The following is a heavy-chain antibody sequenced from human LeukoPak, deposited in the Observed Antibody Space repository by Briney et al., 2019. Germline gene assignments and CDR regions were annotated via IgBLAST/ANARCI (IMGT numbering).Heavy chain of an antibody. J-gene: IGHJ4*02. CDR3: ARGNGWDY. CDR2: TRNKANSYTT. CDR1: GFTFSSYG. D-gene: IGHD2-8*01. Sequence: GGSLRLSCAASGFTFSSYGMHWVRQAPGKGLEWVGRTRNKANSYTTEYAASVKGRFTISRDDSKNSLYPQMNSLRTEDSAVYYCARGNGWDYWGQGTLVTVSS. V-gene: IGHV3-72*01.